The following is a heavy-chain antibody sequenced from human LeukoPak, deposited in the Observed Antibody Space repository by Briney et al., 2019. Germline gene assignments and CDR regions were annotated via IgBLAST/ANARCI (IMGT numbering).Heavy chain of an antibody. V-gene: IGHV3-7*01. CDR3: ARDGSDGYIDY. J-gene: IGHJ4*02. D-gene: IGHD1-26*01. Sequence: GGSRRLSCAASGFTFSSYGMSWVRKAPGKGLEGLDNIKEDGPKTYYVDSVKGRFTISRDNAKHSLYLQMTSLRAEDTAVYYCARDGSDGYIDYWGQGTLVTVSS. CDR2: IKEDGPKT. CDR1: GFTFSSYG.